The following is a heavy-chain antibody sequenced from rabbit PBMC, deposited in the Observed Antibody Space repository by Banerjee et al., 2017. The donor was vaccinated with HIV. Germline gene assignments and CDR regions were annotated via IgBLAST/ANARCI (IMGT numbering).Heavy chain of an antibody. D-gene: IGHD6-1*01. CDR2: IYAGSSGST. J-gene: IGHJ4*01. Sequence: QSLEESGGGLVKPGASLTLPCTVSGIDFGSYYYMCWVRQAPGKGLEWIACIYAGSSGSTYYASWAKGRFTISKTSSTTGTLQMTSLTAADTATYFCARAGYADYGCVFGLWGQGTLVTVS. V-gene: IGHV1S40*01. CDR1: GIDFGSYYY. CDR3: ARAGYADYGCVFGL.